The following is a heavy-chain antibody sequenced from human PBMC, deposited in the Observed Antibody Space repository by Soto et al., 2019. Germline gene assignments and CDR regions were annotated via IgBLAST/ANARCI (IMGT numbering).Heavy chain of an antibody. V-gene: IGHV3-30*03. CDR2: ISYDGSEK. CDR3: ARSSPRRFLEWLLPDYFDY. CDR1: GFTFSSYG. J-gene: IGHJ4*02. Sequence: GGSLRLSCAASGFTFSSYGMHWVRQAPGKGLQWVAVISYDGSEKYYVDSVKGRFTISRDNAKNSLYLQMNSLRAEDTAVYYCARSSPRRFLEWLLPDYFDYWGQGTLVTVSS. D-gene: IGHD3-3*01.